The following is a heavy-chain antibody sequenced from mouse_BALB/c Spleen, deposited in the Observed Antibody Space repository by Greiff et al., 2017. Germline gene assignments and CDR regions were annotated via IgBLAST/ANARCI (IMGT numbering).Heavy chain of an antibody. Sequence: EVQLVESGGGLVQPGGSRKLSCAASGFTFSSFGMHWVRQAPEKGLEWVAYISSGSSTIYYADTVKGRFTISRDNPKNTLFLQMTSLRSEDTAMYYCASGGDYRFAYWGQGTLVTVSA. CDR2: ISSGSSTI. J-gene: IGHJ3*01. V-gene: IGHV5-17*02. CDR3: ASGGDYRFAY. CDR1: GFTFSSFG. D-gene: IGHD1-1*02.